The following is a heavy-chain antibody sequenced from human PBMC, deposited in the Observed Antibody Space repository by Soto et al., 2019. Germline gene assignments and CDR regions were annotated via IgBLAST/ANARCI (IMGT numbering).Heavy chain of an antibody. CDR1: GGSISSYY. V-gene: IGHV4-59*01. Sequence: QVQLQESGPGLVKPSETLSLTCTVSGGSISSYYWSWIRQPPGKGLEWIGYIYYRGSTNYNPSLKSRVTIPQDTSKNQFSLELSSVTAADTAVYYCARDRGTVGYFDYWGQGTLVTVSS. CDR3: ARDRGTVGYFDY. D-gene: IGHD3-16*01. J-gene: IGHJ4*02. CDR2: IYYRGST.